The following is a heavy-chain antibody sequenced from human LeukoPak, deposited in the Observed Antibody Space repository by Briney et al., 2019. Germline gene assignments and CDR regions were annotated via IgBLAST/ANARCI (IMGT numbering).Heavy chain of an antibody. CDR1: GFTFSSYG. V-gene: IGHV3-30*18. Sequence: GGSLRLSCAASGFTFSSYGMHWVRQAPGKGLEWVAVISYDGSNKYYADSVKGRFTISRDNSKNTLYLQMNSLRAEDTAVYYCVKARGIAAANYFDYWGQGTLVTVSS. J-gene: IGHJ4*02. CDR3: VKARGIAAANYFDY. D-gene: IGHD6-13*01. CDR2: ISYDGSNK.